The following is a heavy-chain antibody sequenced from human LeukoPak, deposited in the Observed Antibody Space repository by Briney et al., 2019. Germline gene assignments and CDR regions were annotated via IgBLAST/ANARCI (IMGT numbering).Heavy chain of an antibody. V-gene: IGHV3-33*08. Sequence: GGSLRLSCAASGFAFSSYGMHWVRQAPGKGLEWVAVIWYDGSNKYYADSVKGRFTISRDNSKNTLYLQMNSLRAEDTAVYYCAKGSYGVSPYYFDYWGQGTLVTVSS. CDR3: AKGSYGVSPYYFDY. CDR1: GFAFSSYG. J-gene: IGHJ4*02. D-gene: IGHD3-10*01. CDR2: IWYDGSNK.